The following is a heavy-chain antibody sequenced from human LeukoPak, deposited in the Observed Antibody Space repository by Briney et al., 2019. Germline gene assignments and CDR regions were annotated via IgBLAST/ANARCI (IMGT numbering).Heavy chain of an antibody. CDR3: ASGFHDYGDYSLDY. J-gene: IGHJ4*02. V-gene: IGHV3-48*03. CDR1: GFTFSSYE. Sequence: GGSLRLSCAASGFTFSSYEMNWVRQAPGKGLEWVSYISSSGSTIYYADSVKGRFTISRDNAKNSLYLQMNSLRAEDTAVYYCASGFHDYGDYSLDYWGQGTLVTASS. D-gene: IGHD4-17*01. CDR2: ISSSGSTI.